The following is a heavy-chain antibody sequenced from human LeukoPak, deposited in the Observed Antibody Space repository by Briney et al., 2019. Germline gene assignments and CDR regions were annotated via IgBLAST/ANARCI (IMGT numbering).Heavy chain of an antibody. V-gene: IGHV3-9*01. CDR2: ISWNSGSI. CDR1: GFTFDDYA. CDR3: ARGGHYGSGSRFEY. J-gene: IGHJ4*02. D-gene: IGHD3-10*01. Sequence: GGSLRLSCAASGFTFDDYAMHWVRQAPGKGLEWVSGISWNSGSIGYVDSVKGRFTISRDNAKNSLYLQMNSLRAEDTAVYYCARGGHYGSGSRFEYWGQGTLVTVSS.